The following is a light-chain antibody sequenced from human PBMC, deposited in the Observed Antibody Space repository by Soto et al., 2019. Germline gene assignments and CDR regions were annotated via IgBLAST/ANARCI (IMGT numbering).Light chain of an antibody. CDR3: QSYDSSLSGYV. CDR1: SSNIGAGYD. Sequence: QSVLTQPPSVSGAPWQRVTISCTGSSSNIGAGYDVHWYQQLPGTAPKLLIHGNSNRPSGVPDRFSGSKSGTSASLAITGLQAEDEADYYCQSYDSSLSGYVFGTGTKVTVL. CDR2: GNS. V-gene: IGLV1-40*01. J-gene: IGLJ1*01.